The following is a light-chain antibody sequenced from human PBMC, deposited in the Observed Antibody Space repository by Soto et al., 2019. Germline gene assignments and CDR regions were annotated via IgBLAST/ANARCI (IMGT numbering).Light chain of an antibody. CDR3: ISYTTSSTLVV. V-gene: IGLV2-14*01. CDR1: SSDVGGYNY. CDR2: EVS. J-gene: IGLJ2*01. Sequence: QSALTQPASVSGSPGPSITISGTGTSSDVGGYNYVSWYQQHPGKVPKLMIYEVSHRPSGVSDRFSGSKSGNTASLTISGLQAEDEADYYCISYTTSSTLVVFGGGTKLAVL.